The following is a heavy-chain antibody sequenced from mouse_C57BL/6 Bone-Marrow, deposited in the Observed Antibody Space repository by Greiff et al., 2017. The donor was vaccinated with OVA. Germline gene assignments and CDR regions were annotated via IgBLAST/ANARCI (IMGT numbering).Heavy chain of an antibody. CDR1: GYAFSSSW. CDR3: ARDYYGRYFDV. D-gene: IGHD1-2*01. CDR2: IYPGDGDT. Sequence: VQLQESGPELVKPGASVKISCKASGYAFSSSWMNWVKQRPGKGLEWIGRIYPGDGDTNYNGKFKGKATLTADKSSSTAYMQLSSLTSEDSAVYFCARDYYGRYFDVWGTGTTVTVSS. V-gene: IGHV1-82*01. J-gene: IGHJ1*03.